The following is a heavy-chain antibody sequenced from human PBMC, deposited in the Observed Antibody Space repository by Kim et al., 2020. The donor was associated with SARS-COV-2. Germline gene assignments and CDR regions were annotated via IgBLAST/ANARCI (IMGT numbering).Heavy chain of an antibody. D-gene: IGHD2-15*01. Sequence: SETLSLTCTVSGGSISSGGYYWSWIRQHPGKGLEWIGYIYYSGSTYYNPSLKSRVTISVDTSKNQFSLKLSSVTAADTAVYYCARVSVVVVAAENNWFDPWGQGTLVTVSS. CDR2: IYYSGST. CDR3: ARVSVVVVAAENNWFDP. J-gene: IGHJ5*02. V-gene: IGHV4-31*03. CDR1: GGSISSGGYY.